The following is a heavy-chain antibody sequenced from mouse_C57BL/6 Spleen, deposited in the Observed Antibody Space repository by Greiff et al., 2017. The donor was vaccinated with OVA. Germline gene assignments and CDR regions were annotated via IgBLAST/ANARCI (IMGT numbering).Heavy chain of an antibody. Sequence: QVQLQQSGAELVMPGASVKLSCKASGYTFTSYWMHWVKQRPGQGLEWIGEIDPSDSYTNYNQKFKGKSTLTVDKSSSTAYMQLSSLTSEDAAVYYCASVIYYDSFYAMDYWGQGTSVTVSS. CDR3: ASVIYYDSFYAMDY. CDR2: IDPSDSYT. V-gene: IGHV1-69*01. D-gene: IGHD2-4*01. J-gene: IGHJ4*01. CDR1: GYTFTSYW.